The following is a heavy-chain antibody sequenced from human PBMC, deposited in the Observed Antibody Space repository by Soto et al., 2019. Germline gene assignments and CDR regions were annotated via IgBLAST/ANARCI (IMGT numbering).Heavy chain of an antibody. J-gene: IGHJ6*01. CDR3: AREAAAERNYYGLDV. V-gene: IGHV1-18*04. CDR1: GYIFSRYG. Sequence: QVQLVQSGPEVRKPGASVKVSCKASGYIFSRYGISWVRQAPGQGLEWMAWISDYNGNTKFGERVQGRVNVTTDTSTSTAYMELRSLRSDDTAVYYWAREAAAERNYYGLDVWGQGPTVIVSS. CDR2: ISDYNGNT. D-gene: IGHD6-13*01.